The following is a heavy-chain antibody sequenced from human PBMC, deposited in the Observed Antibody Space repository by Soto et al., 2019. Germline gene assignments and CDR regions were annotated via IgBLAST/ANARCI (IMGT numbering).Heavy chain of an antibody. CDR2: IYYSGST. J-gene: IGHJ5*02. D-gene: IGHD3-9*01. Sequence: SEINRLPNTVAYGSSVSYDGSWISQTKGKRLEWIGYIYYSGSTNYNPSLKSRVTISVDTSKNQFSLKLSSVTAADTAVYYCARMLFDILTGYYRAHMWFDPWGQGPLVTV. V-gene: IGHV4-59*08. CDR1: YGSSVSYD. CDR3: ARMLFDILTGYYRAHMWFDP.